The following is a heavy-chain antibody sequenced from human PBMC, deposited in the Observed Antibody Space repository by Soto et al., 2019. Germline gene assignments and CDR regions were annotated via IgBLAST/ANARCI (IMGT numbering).Heavy chain of an antibody. V-gene: IGHV3-30*18. Sequence: GGSLRLSCAASGFTFSSYGMHWVRQAPGKGLEWVAVISYDGSNKYYADSVKGRFTISRDNSKNTLYLQMNSLRAEDTAVYYCAKDRVDTAMVRNFDYWGQGTLVTVSS. J-gene: IGHJ4*02. CDR3: AKDRVDTAMVRNFDY. CDR2: ISYDGSNK. D-gene: IGHD5-18*01. CDR1: GFTFSSYG.